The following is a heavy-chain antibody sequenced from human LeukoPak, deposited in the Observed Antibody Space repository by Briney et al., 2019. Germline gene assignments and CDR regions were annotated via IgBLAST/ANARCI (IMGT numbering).Heavy chain of an antibody. J-gene: IGHJ4*02. CDR2: INPKSGDT. D-gene: IGHD1-1*01. Sequence: ASVKVSCKTSGYTFNDYYMHWVRQAPGQGLEWIGWINPKSGDTNYAQHFQGRVTMTRDTSTNTGYMDLSRLKSDDTAVYYCTRGTQGVGSYWGQGTLVTVSS. CDR1: GYTFNDYY. CDR3: TRGTQGVGSY. V-gene: IGHV1-2*02.